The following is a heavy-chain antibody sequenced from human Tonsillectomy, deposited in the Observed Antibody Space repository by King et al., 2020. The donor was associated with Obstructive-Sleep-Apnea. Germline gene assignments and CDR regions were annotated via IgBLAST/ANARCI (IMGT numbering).Heavy chain of an antibody. V-gene: IGHV1-58*02. CDR3: AADTRSYYGSGGSNPDFSYGIDV. Sequence: QLVQSGPEVKKPGTSVKVSCKASGFTLTSSAMQWVRQARGQHLEWIGWIVVGSGKTNYAQKFQERVTITRDMSTSTAHMELSSLRSEDTAVYYCAADTRSYYGSGGSNPDFSYGIDVWGQGTTVTVSS. CDR1: GFTLTSSA. CDR2: IVVGSGKT. D-gene: IGHD3-10*01. J-gene: IGHJ6*02.